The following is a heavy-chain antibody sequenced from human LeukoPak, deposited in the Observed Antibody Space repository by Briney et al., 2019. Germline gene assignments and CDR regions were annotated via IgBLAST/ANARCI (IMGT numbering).Heavy chain of an antibody. D-gene: IGHD2/OR15-2a*01. CDR3: AKRTDSDYGDC. Sequence: GGSLRLSCAASGFTFSSSAMSWVRQAPGKGLEWVSAISYIGDKMYYADSVKGRFTISRDNSKNTLYLQMNSLRAEDTAVYYCAKRTDSDYGDCWGQGTLVTVSS. J-gene: IGHJ4*02. V-gene: IGHV3-23*01. CDR2: ISYIGDKM. CDR1: GFTFSSSA.